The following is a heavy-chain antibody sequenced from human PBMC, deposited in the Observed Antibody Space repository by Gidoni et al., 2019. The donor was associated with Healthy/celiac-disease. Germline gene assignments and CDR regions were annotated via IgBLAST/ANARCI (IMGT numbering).Heavy chain of an antibody. D-gene: IGHD6-19*01. Sequence: QVQLVESGGGVVQPGRSLRLSCAASGFTFSSYGMHWGRQAPGKGLEWVAVIWYDGSNKYYADSVKGRFTISRDNSKNTLYLQMNSLRAEDTAVYYCARPLVAGPQADYYYGMDVWGQGTTVTVSS. CDR3: ARPLVAGPQADYYYGMDV. CDR1: GFTFSSYG. CDR2: IWYDGSNK. V-gene: IGHV3-33*01. J-gene: IGHJ6*02.